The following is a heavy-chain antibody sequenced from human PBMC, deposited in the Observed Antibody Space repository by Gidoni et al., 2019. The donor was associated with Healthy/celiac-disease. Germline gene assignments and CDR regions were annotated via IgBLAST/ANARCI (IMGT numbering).Heavy chain of an antibody. V-gene: IGHV3-9*01. Sequence: EVQLVESGGGLVQHGRSLRLSCAAPGFTFDDYAMHWVRQAPGKGLGWVSGISWNSGSIGYADSVKGRFTISRDNAKNSLYLQMKSLRAEDTALYYCAKGYYDFWSGPWDYWGQGTLVTVSS. CDR3: AKGYYDFWSGPWDY. CDR1: GFTFDDYA. D-gene: IGHD3-3*01. J-gene: IGHJ4*02. CDR2: ISWNSGSI.